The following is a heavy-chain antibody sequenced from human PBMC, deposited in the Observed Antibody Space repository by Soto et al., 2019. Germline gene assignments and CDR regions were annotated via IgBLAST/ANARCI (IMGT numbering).Heavy chain of an antibody. Sequence: PSETLSLTCNMSGDSYSISSYSWSWIRQPPGKALQWIGFIYQSGFTSYNPSLASRVSISLDRSNNQCSLQLKSVTAADTAVYFCAGMPYTSGLRFDPWGPGTLVTVS. CDR3: AGMPYTSGLRFDP. J-gene: IGHJ5*02. V-gene: IGHV4-30-2*01. CDR2: IYQSGFT. CDR1: GDSYSISSYS. D-gene: IGHD6-19*01.